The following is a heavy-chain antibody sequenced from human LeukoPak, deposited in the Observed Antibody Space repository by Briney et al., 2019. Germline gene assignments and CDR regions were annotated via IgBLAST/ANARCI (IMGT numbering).Heavy chain of an antibody. Sequence: GGSLRLSCAASGFTFSDHYMDWVRQAPGKGLEWVGRTRNKANRYTTEYAASVKGRFTISRDDSKNTLYLQMNSLKTEDTAVYYCTTDEADYDYVWGSYRTSAFDYWGQGTLVTVSS. D-gene: IGHD3-16*02. CDR2: TRNKANRYTT. CDR3: TTDEADYDYVWGSYRTSAFDY. J-gene: IGHJ4*02. V-gene: IGHV3-72*01. CDR1: GFTFSDHY.